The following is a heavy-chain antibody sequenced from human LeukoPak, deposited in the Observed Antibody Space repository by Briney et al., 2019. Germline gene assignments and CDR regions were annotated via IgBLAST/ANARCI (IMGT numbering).Heavy chain of an antibody. Sequence: SQTLSLTCTASGGSISSSSYYWGWIRQPPGKGLEWIGSIYYSGSTYYNPSLKSRVTISVDTSKNQFSLKLSSVTAADTAVYYCASGIAAAGTGGIWFDPWGQGTLVTVSS. CDR3: ASGIAAAGTGGIWFDP. CDR2: IYYSGST. D-gene: IGHD6-13*01. CDR1: GGSISSSSYY. V-gene: IGHV4-39*01. J-gene: IGHJ5*02.